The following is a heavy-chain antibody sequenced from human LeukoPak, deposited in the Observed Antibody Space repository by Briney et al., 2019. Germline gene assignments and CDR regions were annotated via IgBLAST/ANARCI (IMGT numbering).Heavy chain of an antibody. CDR2: IYHSGST. Sequence: SETLSLTCTVSGYSISSAYYWAWIRPTPGKGLEWIGSIYHSGSTYYNPSLKSRVTISVDTGFPRPQTSNNQFSLNLTSETAADTAVYYCATISAGGFDPWGQGTLVTVSS. CDR3: ATISAGGFDP. D-gene: IGHD3-3*02. CDR1: GYSISSAYY. V-gene: IGHV4-38-2*02. J-gene: IGHJ5*02.